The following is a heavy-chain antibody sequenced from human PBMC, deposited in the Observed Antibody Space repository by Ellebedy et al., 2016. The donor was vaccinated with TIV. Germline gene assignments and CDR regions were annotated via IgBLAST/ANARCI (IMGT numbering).Heavy chain of an antibody. V-gene: IGHV3-7*01. Sequence: PGGSLRLSCEASGFTFGSYWMNWVRQAPGKGLEWVANIKEDGSEKYYVDSVKGRFTISRDNVKNSLYLEMHSLRAEDTAVYYCARHDSSAYYLRYYYGMDVWGQGTTVTVSS. CDR2: IKEDGSEK. CDR3: ARHDSSAYYLRYYYGMDV. J-gene: IGHJ6*02. D-gene: IGHD3-22*01. CDR1: GFTFGSYW.